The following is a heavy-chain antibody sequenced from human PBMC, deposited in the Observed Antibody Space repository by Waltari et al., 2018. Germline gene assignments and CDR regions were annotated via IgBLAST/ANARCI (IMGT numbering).Heavy chain of an antibody. D-gene: IGHD6-13*01. J-gene: IGHJ4*02. CDR3: AKDPGIAAAGTTFDY. CDR1: GFPFSSYG. V-gene: IGHV3-30*02. Sequence: QVQLVESGGGVVQPGGSLRLSCAASGFPFSSYGMHWVRQAPGKGLEWVAFIRYDGSNKYYADSVKGRFTISRDNSKNTLYLQMNSLRAEDTAVYYCAKDPGIAAAGTTFDYWGQGTLVTVSS. CDR2: IRYDGSNK.